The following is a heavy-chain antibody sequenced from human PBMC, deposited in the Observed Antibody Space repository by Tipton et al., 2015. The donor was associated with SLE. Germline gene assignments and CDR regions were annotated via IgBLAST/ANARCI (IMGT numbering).Heavy chain of an antibody. CDR1: GGSFSGYY. D-gene: IGHD6-19*01. V-gene: IGHV4-34*01. J-gene: IGHJ4*02. CDR2: INHSGST. Sequence: TLSLTCAVYGGSFSGYYWSWIRQPPGKGLEWIGEINHSGSTNYNPSLKSRVTISGDTSKNQFSLKLSSVTAADTAVYYCARVLYSSGWYVDYWGQGTLVTVSS. CDR3: ARVLYSSGWYVDY.